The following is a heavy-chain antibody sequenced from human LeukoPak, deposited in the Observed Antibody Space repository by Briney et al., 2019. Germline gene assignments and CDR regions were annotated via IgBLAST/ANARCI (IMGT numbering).Heavy chain of an antibody. V-gene: IGHV1-24*01. CDR3: ATDLMDTGGYKTFDY. J-gene: IGHJ4*02. CDR2: FDPEDGET. CDR1: GYTLTELS. D-gene: IGHD5-24*01. Sequence: SVKVSCKVSGYTLTELSMHWVRQAPGKGLEWMGGFDPEDGETIYAQKFQGRVTMTEDTSTDTAYMELSSLRSEDTAVYYCATDLMDTGGYKTFDYWGQGTLVTVSS.